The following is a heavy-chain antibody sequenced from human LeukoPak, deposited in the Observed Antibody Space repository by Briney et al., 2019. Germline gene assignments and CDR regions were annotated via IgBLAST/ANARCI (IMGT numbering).Heavy chain of an antibody. CDR1: GGSISSGGYY. CDR3: ARAGYYYGSGSHGPGSYYGMDV. D-gene: IGHD3-10*01. CDR2: IYYSGST. J-gene: IGHJ6*04. V-gene: IGHV4-30-4*08. Sequence: NPSETLSLTCTVSGGSISSGGYYWSWIRQHPGKGLEWIGYIYYSGSTYYNPSLKSRVTISVDTSKNQFSLKLNSVTAADTAVYYCARAGYYYGSGSHGPGSYYGMDVWGKGTTVTVSS.